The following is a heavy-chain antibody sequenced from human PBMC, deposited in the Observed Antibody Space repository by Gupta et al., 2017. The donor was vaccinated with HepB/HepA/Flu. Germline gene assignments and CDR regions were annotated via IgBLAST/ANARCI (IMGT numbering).Heavy chain of an antibody. D-gene: IGHD3-10*01. V-gene: IGHV1-2*02. CDR1: GYTFTYYY. CDR3: ARPRISWIRGVNHDYYYMDV. Sequence: QVQLVQSGAEVKKPGASVKVSCTASGYTFTYYYMHWVRQAPGQELEWLGWVNPNSGATIYARKFQGRVTMTTDTSINTAYMELTRLTSDDTAVYYCARPRISWIRGVNHDYYYMDVWGKGTTVTVSS. J-gene: IGHJ6*03. CDR2: VNPNSGAT.